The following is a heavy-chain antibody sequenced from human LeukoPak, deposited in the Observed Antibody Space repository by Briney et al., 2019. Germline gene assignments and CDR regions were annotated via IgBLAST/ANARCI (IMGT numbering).Heavy chain of an antibody. V-gene: IGHV3-48*03. J-gene: IGHJ6*03. CDR2: ISNTAKTL. CDR3: ARDNRNYYYYMDV. Sequence: GGSLRLSCAASGFTFRSYEMTWVRQAPGKGLEWVSYISNTAKTLYYADSVKGRLTISRDNAKNSVYLQMNSLRAEDTAVFYCARDNRNYYYYMDVWGKGTTVTVSS. D-gene: IGHD2/OR15-2a*01. CDR1: GFTFRSYE.